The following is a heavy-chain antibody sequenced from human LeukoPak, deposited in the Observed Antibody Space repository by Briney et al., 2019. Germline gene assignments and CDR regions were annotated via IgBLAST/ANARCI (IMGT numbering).Heavy chain of an antibody. D-gene: IGHD1-26*01. CDR1: GYTFTSYG. Sequence: ASLKVSSKASGYTFTSYGISWVRPAPGQGLGWMGWISAYNGNTNYAQKLQGRVTMTTDTSTSTDYMELRSLRYDATAVYYCARDIVGATSLDYWGQGTLVTVSS. J-gene: IGHJ4*02. CDR2: ISAYNGNT. V-gene: IGHV1-18*01. CDR3: ARDIVGATSLDY.